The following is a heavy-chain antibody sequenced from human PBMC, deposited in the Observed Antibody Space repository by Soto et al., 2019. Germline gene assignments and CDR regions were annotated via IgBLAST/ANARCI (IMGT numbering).Heavy chain of an antibody. D-gene: IGHD6-19*01. J-gene: IGHJ4*02. CDR1: GGTFSSYA. CDR2: IIPLFGTA. Sequence: QVQLVQSGAEVKKPGSSVKFSCKASGGTFSSYAISWVRQAPGQGLEWMGGIIPLFGTANYAQKFQGRVTITAEESTSTAYMELSSLRSEDTAVYYCAREELERGWYWGFFDYWGQGTLVTVSS. V-gene: IGHV1-69*01. CDR3: AREELERGWYWGFFDY.